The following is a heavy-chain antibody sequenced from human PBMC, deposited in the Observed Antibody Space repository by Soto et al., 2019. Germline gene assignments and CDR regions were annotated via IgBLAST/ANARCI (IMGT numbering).Heavy chain of an antibody. J-gene: IGHJ4*02. D-gene: IGHD1-26*01. Sequence: EVQLVESGGGLVQPGGSLRLSCAASGFTLSDYRMDWVRLAPGKGLEWVARSRAKASDYTIEYAASVKDRFTISRDASKNSLYLQMNSLKIEAPAVYYCTRDIGRHSFDYWGQGTPVTVSS. CDR3: TRDIGRHSFDY. CDR2: SRAKASDYTI. V-gene: IGHV3-72*01. CDR1: GFTLSDYR.